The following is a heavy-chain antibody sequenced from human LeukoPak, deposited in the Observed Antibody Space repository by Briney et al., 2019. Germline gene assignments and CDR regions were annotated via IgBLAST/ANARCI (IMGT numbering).Heavy chain of an antibody. D-gene: IGHD5-12*01. CDR3: AKDPASYECYFDY. Sequence: PGGSLRLSCAASGFTFSGYAMSWVRQAPGKGLEWVSSISASAGTTYYADSVKGRFTISRDNSKNTLDLQMNSLRAEDTAVYYCAKDPASYECYFDYWGQGTLVTVSS. CDR2: ISASAGTT. CDR1: GFTFSGYA. V-gene: IGHV3-23*01. J-gene: IGHJ4*02.